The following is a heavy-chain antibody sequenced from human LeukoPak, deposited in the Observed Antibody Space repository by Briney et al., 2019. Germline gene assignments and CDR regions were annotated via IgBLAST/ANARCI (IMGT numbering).Heavy chain of an antibody. D-gene: IGHD3-22*01. V-gene: IGHV3-23*01. J-gene: IGHJ4*02. CDR2: ISGNSGGTT. CDR3: ALYYDTNSNKYHLHS. CDR1: GFTFSTYS. Sequence: GGSLRLSCAASGFTFSTYSMNWVRQAPGKGPEWVSLISGNSGGTTYYADSVRGRFTISRETSQTTMYLQMNGLRAEDTAVYYCALYYDTNSNKYHLHSWGQGTLVTVSS.